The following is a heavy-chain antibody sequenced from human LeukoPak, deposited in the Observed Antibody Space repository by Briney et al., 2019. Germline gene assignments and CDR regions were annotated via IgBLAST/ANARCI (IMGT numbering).Heavy chain of an antibody. CDR2: ISSSGGNT. V-gene: IGHV3-64*01. D-gene: IGHD1-14*01. J-gene: IGHJ3*02. CDR1: GFTFSSFA. CDR3: ARERNGAFDI. Sequence: GGSLRLSCAASGFTFSSFAMHWVRQAPGKGLEYVSVISSSGGNTFYANSVKGRFTISRDNSKNTLFLQMGSLRNEDMAVYYCARERNGAFDIWGQGTMVTVSS.